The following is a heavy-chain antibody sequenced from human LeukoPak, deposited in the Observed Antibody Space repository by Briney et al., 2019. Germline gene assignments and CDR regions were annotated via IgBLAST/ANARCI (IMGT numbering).Heavy chain of an antibody. Sequence: ASVKVSCKASGYTFTGYFIHWVRQAPGQGLEWMGWINPQSGGTNYAQKFQGRVTMTRDTSISTAYMELSRLRSDDTAVYYCARPVDYPEYFQHWGQGTLVTVSS. J-gene: IGHJ1*01. CDR3: ARPVDYPEYFQH. CDR1: GYTFTGYF. CDR2: INPQSGGT. V-gene: IGHV1-2*02. D-gene: IGHD4-11*01.